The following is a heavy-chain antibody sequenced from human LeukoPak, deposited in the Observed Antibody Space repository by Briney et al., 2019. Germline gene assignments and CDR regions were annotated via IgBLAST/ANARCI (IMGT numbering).Heavy chain of an antibody. V-gene: IGHV3-30*03. CDR2: VSKDGSAT. CDR3: ATGRVQLDY. Sequence: PGRSLRLSCAASGFIFDGYAMNWVRQAPGKGLEWVAQVSKDGSATFYADSVRGQFTISRDNSKNTLSLQMDNLRVDDTAVYFCATGRVQLDYWGQGALVSVSS. J-gene: IGHJ4*02. D-gene: IGHD3-10*01. CDR1: GFIFDGYA.